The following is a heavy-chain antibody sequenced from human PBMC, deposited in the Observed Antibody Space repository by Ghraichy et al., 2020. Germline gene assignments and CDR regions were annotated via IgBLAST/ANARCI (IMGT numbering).Heavy chain of an antibody. D-gene: IGHD1-1*01. J-gene: IGHJ4*01. CDR1: GGSFSGYF. CDR3: ARAPTIRRRQLKRGLFDY. CDR2: INRGGTT. Sequence: SETLSLTCAVSGGSFSGYFWSWIRLPPGKALEWVGEINRGGTTNSNPSLKCRVSISIDTSKNHLSLRLKSVTAADTAVYYCARAPTIRRRQLKRGLFDYWGQGALVTVSS. V-gene: IGHV4-34*01.